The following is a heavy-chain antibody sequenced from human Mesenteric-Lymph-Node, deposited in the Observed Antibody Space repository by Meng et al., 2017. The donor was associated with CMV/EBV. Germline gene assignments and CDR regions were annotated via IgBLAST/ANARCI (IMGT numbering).Heavy chain of an antibody. Sequence: GESLKISCAASGFIFSDFAMSWVRQTPGKGLKWVSVIYSGGSRTYSADSVKGRFTISRDDSKNMVYLQMNSLRIEDTAIYFCAKNRGGSLDFWGPGTPVTVSS. CDR3: AKNRGGSLDF. CDR2: IYSGGSRT. J-gene: IGHJ4*02. V-gene: IGHV3-23*03. D-gene: IGHD1-26*01. CDR1: GFIFSDFA.